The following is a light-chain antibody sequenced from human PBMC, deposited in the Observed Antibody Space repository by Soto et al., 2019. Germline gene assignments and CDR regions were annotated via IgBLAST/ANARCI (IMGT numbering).Light chain of an antibody. Sequence: QSVLIQPASVSGSPGQSITVSCFGISSDVDTFNYVSWYQQHPGKAPKLIIYGVTTRPSGVSTRFSGSLSGNTASLTISGLQADDEADYYCCSSTTNPLGIFGGGTKLTVL. CDR1: SSDVDTFNY. CDR2: GVT. J-gene: IGLJ2*01. CDR3: CSSTTNPLGI. V-gene: IGLV2-14*03.